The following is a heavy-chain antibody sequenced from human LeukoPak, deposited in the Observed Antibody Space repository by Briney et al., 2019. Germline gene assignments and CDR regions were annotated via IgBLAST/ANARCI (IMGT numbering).Heavy chain of an antibody. CDR3: AREAYGSGHYYYYYYMDV. CDR2: IYYTGIT. J-gene: IGHJ6*03. V-gene: IGHV4-59*12. D-gene: IGHD3-10*01. CDR1: GGSISSYY. Sequence: SETLSLTCTVSGGSISSYYWSWIRQPPGKGLEWIGNIYYTGITNYNPSLKSRVTMSVDTSKNQFSLKLSSVTAADTAVYYCAREAYGSGHYYYYYYMDVWGKGTTVTISS.